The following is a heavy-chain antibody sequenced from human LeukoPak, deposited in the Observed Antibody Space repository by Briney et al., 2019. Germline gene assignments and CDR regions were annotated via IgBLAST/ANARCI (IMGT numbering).Heavy chain of an antibody. CDR3: VRDQGGAVSY. Sequence: GGSLRLSCAASGFTFSSYSMNWVRQAPGKGLEWVSYISSLSGTIYYADSVKGRFIISRDNAQNSLFLQMNSLRAEDAAVYYCVRDQGGAVSYWGQGTLVTVSS. D-gene: IGHD3-16*01. V-gene: IGHV3-48*01. J-gene: IGHJ4*02. CDR1: GFTFSSYS. CDR2: ISSLSGTI.